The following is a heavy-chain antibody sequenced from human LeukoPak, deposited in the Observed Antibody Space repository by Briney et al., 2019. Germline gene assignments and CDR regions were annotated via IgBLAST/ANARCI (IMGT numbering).Heavy chain of an antibody. Sequence: ASVKVSCKASGYTFTSYGISWVRQAPGQGLEWMGWISAYNGNTNYAQKLQGRVTMTTDTSTSTAYMELRSLRSDDTAAYYCARWVYLYYYMDVWGKGTTVTISS. J-gene: IGHJ6*03. CDR3: ARWVYLYYYMDV. D-gene: IGHD6-13*01. CDR1: GYTFTSYG. V-gene: IGHV1-18*01. CDR2: ISAYNGNT.